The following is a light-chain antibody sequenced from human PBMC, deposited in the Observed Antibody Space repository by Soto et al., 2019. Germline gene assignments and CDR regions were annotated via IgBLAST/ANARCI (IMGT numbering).Light chain of an antibody. CDR2: EVS. J-gene: IGKJ5*01. Sequence: TVMTQCKLAVPVTPGEPASISCRSSQSLLHITGETFLFWYLQKPGQSPQLLIYEVSTRVSGVPDRFSGSGSGTDFTLEISRVETDDVGIYYCMQSTQLPPTFGQGTRLEIK. V-gene: IGKV2D-29*02. CDR3: MQSTQLPPT. CDR1: QSLLHITGETF.